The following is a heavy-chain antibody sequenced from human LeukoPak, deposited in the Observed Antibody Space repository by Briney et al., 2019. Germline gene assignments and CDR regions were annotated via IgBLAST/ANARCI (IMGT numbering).Heavy chain of an antibody. D-gene: IGHD3-10*01. J-gene: IGHJ6*04. CDR3: ARDGLYGSGRNGMDV. V-gene: IGHV4-59*01. Sequence: PSESLCLTCTVSGGSLSSYYWCWIRQPPGKGLEWIGYIYYSGSTNYNPSLKSRVTISVDTSKNQFSLKLSSVTAADTAVYYCARDGLYGSGRNGMDVWGKGTTVTVSS. CDR2: IYYSGST. CDR1: GGSLSSYY.